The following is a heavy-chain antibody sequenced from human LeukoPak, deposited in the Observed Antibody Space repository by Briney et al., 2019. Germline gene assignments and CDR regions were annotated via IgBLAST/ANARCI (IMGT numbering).Heavy chain of an antibody. D-gene: IGHD3-10*01. Sequence: EASVKVSCKASGGTFSSYVIRWVRHAPGQGLEWMGGIIPIFGTANYAQKFQGRVTITADESTSTAYMELSRLRSDDTAVYYCARAELWFGELLYQHDTSNFDYWGQGTLVTVSS. CDR2: IIPIFGTA. V-gene: IGHV1-69*13. CDR3: ARAELWFGELLYQHDTSNFDY. CDR1: GGTFSSYV. J-gene: IGHJ4*02.